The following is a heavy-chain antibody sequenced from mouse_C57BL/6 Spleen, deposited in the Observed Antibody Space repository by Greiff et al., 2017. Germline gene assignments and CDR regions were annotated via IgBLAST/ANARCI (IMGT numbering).Heavy chain of an antibody. V-gene: IGHV14-4*01. CDR2: IDPENGDT. CDR1: GFNIKDDY. D-gene: IGHD1-1*01. CDR3: TTGGLRVR. J-gene: IGHJ3*02. Sequence: EVQLQQSGAELVRPGASVKLSCTASGFNIKDDYMHWVKQRPEQGLEWIGWIDPENGDTEYASKFQGKATITADTSSNTAYLQLSSLTSEDTAVYYCTTGGLRVRWGQGTLVTVSA.